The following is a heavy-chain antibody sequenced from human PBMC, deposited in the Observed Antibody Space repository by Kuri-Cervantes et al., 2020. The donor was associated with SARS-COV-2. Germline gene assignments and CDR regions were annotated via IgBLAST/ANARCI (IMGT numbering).Heavy chain of an antibody. J-gene: IGHJ4*02. CDR3: ARPYCTSSTCYDGTFDS. V-gene: IGHV1-69*06. Sequence: SSVKVSCKASGGTFSSYAVTWVRQAPGRGFEWMGGIIPLFGTTIYAEKFRGRVTITADKSTNTAYMDLSSLRSEDTAVYYCARPYCTSSTCYDGTFDSWGQGTLVTVSS. CDR2: IIPLFGTT. D-gene: IGHD2-2*01. CDR1: GGTFSSYA.